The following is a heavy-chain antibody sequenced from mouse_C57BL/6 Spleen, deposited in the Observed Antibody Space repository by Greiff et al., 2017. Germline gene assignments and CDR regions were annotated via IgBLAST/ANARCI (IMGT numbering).Heavy chain of an antibody. J-gene: IGHJ2*01. D-gene: IGHD3-2*02. V-gene: IGHV1-15*01. CDR3: TRPSSGYDY. Sequence: VQLVESGAELVRPGASVTLSCKASGYTFTDYEMHWVKQTPVHGLEWIGAIDPETGGTAYNQKFKGKAILTADKSSSTAYMELRSLTSEDSAVYYCTRPSSGYDYWGQGTTLTGSS. CDR1: GYTFTDYE. CDR2: IDPETGGT.